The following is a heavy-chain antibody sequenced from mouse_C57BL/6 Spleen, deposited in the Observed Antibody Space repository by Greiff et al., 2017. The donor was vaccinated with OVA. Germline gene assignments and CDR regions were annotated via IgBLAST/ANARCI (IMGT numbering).Heavy chain of an antibody. D-gene: IGHD4-1*01. V-gene: IGHV3-6*01. Sequence: EVKLMESGPGLVKPSQSLSLTCSVTGYSITSGYYWNWIRQFPGNKLEWMGYISYDGSNNYNPSLKNRISITRDTSKNQFFLKLNSVTTEDTATYCCARGTVWVDYWGQGTSVTVSS. CDR1: GYSITSGYY. CDR3: ARGTVWVDY. J-gene: IGHJ4*01. CDR2: ISYDGSN.